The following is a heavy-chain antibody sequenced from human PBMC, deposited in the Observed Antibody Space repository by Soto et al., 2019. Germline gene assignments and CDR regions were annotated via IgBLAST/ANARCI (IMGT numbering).Heavy chain of an antibody. V-gene: IGHV4-4*02. CDR2: IYHNGDT. CDR1: GGSISSSNW. J-gene: IGHJ4*02. Sequence: QVQLQESGPGLVKPSGTLSLTCAVSGGSISSSNWWSWVRQPPGQGLEWIGEIYHNGDTNYNPSLQSRVTISVDKSKNQFSLKLSSVTAADTAVYYCATYYDSSGYRFDYWGQGTLVTVSS. D-gene: IGHD3-22*01. CDR3: ATYYDSSGYRFDY.